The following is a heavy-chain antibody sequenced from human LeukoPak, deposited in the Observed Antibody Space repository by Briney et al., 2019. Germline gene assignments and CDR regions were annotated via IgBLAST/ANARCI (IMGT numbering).Heavy chain of an antibody. CDR1: GGSISSYY. Sequence: SETLSLTCTVSGGSISSYYWSWIRQPPGKGLEWIGYIYYSGSTNYNPSLKSRVTISVDTSKNQFSLKLSSVTAADTAVYYCARALYGGYYFDYWGQGTLVTVSS. J-gene: IGHJ4*02. D-gene: IGHD4-23*01. V-gene: IGHV4-59*01. CDR2: IYYSGST. CDR3: ARALYGGYYFDY.